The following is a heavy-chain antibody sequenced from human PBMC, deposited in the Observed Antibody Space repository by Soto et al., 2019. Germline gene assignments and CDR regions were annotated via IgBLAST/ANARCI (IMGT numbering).Heavy chain of an antibody. Sequence: QVQLVQSGAEVKKPGSSVKVSCKASGGTFSSYTISWVRQAPGQGLEWMGRIIPILGIANYAQKFQGRVTITAEKSTTTADMELSSRRSEDTALYYCANQMEVRGFMWGGDYWGQGTLVTVSS. CDR3: ANQMEVRGFMWGGDY. CDR1: GGTFSSYT. J-gene: IGHJ4*02. D-gene: IGHD3-10*01. V-gene: IGHV1-69*02. CDR2: IIPILGIA.